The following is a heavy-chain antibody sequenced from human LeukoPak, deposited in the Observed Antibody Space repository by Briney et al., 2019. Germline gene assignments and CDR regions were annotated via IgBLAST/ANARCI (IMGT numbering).Heavy chain of an antibody. Sequence: PSETLSLTCTLSGYSISSGYFWGWIRQPPGKGLVWIGSIYHSGSTSYNPSLKSRLTISVDTSKNQFSLKLNFVTAADTAMYYCARMFRSSWYINWFDPWGQGTLVSV. CDR2: IYHSGST. CDR3: ARMFRSSWYINWFDP. CDR1: GYSISSGYF. V-gene: IGHV4-38-2*02. J-gene: IGHJ5*02. D-gene: IGHD6-13*01.